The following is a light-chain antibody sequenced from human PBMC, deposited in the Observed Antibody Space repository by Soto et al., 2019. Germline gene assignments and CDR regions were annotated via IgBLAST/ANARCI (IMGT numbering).Light chain of an antibody. Sequence: QSVLTQPPSASGTPGQRVTISCSGSSSNIGSNTVNWYQQLPGTAPKLLIYSNNQRPSGVPDRFSGSKSGTSASLAISGRQSEDEADYYCAAWDDSLNGWVFGGGTKRTVL. CDR3: AAWDDSLNGWV. CDR1: SSNIGSNT. V-gene: IGLV1-44*01. J-gene: IGLJ3*02. CDR2: SNN.